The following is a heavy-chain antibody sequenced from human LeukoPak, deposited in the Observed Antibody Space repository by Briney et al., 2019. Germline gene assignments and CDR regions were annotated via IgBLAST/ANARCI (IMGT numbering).Heavy chain of an antibody. Sequence: SETLSLTCAVYGGSFSGYYWSWIRQPPGKGLEWIGEINHSGSTNYNPSLKSRVTISVDTSKNQFSLKLSSVTAADTAVYYCARHQLVGYCSGGSCYSSIDYWGQGTLVTVSS. CDR3: ARHQLVGYCSGGSCYSSIDY. CDR1: GGSFSGYY. V-gene: IGHV4-34*01. J-gene: IGHJ4*02. D-gene: IGHD2-15*01. CDR2: INHSGST.